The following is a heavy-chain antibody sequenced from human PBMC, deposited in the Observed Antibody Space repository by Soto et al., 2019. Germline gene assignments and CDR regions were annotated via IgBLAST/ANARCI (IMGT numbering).Heavy chain of an antibody. V-gene: IGHV1-18*01. CDR1: DYTFTNYG. D-gene: IGHD4-17*01. J-gene: IGHJ4*02. CDR2: VSPYNGNT. Sequence: QVQLVQSGAEVKKPGASVNVSCKASDYTFTNYGISWVRQAPGQGPEWMGWVSPYNGNTHYAQKFQGRVTMTTDTSRSTAYMELRSLRSDDTAIYYCARDGDYAYYFDYWGQGTLLTVSS. CDR3: ARDGDYAYYFDY.